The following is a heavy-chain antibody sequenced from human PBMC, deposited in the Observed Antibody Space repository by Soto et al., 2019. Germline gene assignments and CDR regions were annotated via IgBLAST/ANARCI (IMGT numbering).Heavy chain of an antibody. J-gene: IGHJ4*02. V-gene: IGHV4-30-4*01. CDR2: IDSSGST. D-gene: IGHD3-16*02. CDR3: ASRYLY. Sequence: SETLSLTCTVSGDSISNCDYYWSWIRQPPGRGLEWIGYIDSSGSTYYNPSLKSRLTMSVDMSKNQFSLRLTSVTAADTAVYYCASRYLYWGQGLLVTVSS. CDR1: GDSISNCDYY.